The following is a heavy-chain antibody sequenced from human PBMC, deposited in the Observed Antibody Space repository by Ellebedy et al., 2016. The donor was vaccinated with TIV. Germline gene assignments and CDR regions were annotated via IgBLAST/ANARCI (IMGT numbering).Heavy chain of an antibody. V-gene: IGHV3-11*05. CDR1: GFTFSDYY. D-gene: IGHD4-23*01. J-gene: IGHJ6*02. Sequence: GESLKISCAASGFTFSDYYMSWIRQAPGKGLEWVSYISSSSSYTNYADSVKGRFTISRDNAKNSLYLQMNSLRTEDTGIYYCAKEVTLGGAYNHFDVWGQGTTVTVSS. CDR3: AKEVTLGGAYNHFDV. CDR2: ISSSSSYT.